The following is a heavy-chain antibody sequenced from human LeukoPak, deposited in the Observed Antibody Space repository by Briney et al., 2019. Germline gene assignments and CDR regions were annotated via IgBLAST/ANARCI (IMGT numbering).Heavy chain of an antibody. V-gene: IGHV4-59*01. CDR2: IYYSGSN. D-gene: IGHD5-18*01. CDR1: GGSISSYY. CDR3: ARTYTPMVRDY. Sequence: SETLSLTCTVSGGSISSYYWSWIRQPPGKGLEWIGYIYYSGSNNYNPSPKSRGTITAETSKIQFSLELSSVTAAYTAVYYCARTYTPMVRDYWGQGTLVTVSS. J-gene: IGHJ4*02.